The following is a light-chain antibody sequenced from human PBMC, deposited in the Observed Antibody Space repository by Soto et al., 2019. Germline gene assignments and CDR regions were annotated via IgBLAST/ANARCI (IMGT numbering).Light chain of an antibody. V-gene: IGLV1-44*01. CDR2: SNN. J-gene: IGLJ1*01. CDR3: AEWDDSLTGYV. CDR1: SPNIGSNT. Sequence: LTQPPSAIWTPGQKVTIPFFCRSPNIGSNTVNWYQQLPGTAPKLLIYSNNQRPSGVPDRFSGSKSGTSASLAISGLQSEDEADFYCAEWDDSLTGYVLLTGTKVTVL.